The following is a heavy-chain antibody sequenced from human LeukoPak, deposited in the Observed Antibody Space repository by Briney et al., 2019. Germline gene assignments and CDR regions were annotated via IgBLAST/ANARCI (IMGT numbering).Heavy chain of an antibody. D-gene: IGHD3-10*01. J-gene: IGHJ4*02. Sequence: GGSLRLSCAASGFTFSSYSMNWVRQAPGKGLEWVSAISGSGGSTYYADSVKGRFTISRDNSMNTLYLQMNSLRAEDTAVYYCAKVTAFLWFGDWGQGTLVTVSS. CDR3: AKVTAFLWFGD. CDR2: ISGSGGST. V-gene: IGHV3-23*01. CDR1: GFTFSSYS.